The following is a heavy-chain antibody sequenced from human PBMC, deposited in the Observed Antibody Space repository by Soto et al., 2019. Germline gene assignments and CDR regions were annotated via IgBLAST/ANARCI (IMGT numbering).Heavy chain of an antibody. D-gene: IGHD2-2*01. V-gene: IGHV4-30-4*01. J-gene: IGHJ5*02. CDR2: IYKSATT. CDR1: GDSISNLDYF. Sequence: SETLSLTCSVSGDSISNLDYFWAWIRQPPGQALEYIGYIYKSATTYYNPSFESRVAISVDTSKSQFSLNVTSVTAADTAVYFCARGRYCPTASCFPNWFDPWGQGALVTVSS. CDR3: ARGRYCPTASCFPNWFDP.